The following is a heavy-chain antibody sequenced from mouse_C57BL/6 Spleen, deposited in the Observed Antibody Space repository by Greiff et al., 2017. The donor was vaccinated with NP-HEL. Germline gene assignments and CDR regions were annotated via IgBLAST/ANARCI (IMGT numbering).Heavy chain of an antibody. CDR2: ISSGGSYT. D-gene: IGHD1-1*01. J-gene: IGHJ3*01. Sequence: EVMLVESGGDLVKPGGSLKLSCAASGFTFSSYGMSWVRQTPDKRLEWVATISSGGSYTYYPDSVKGRFTISRDNAKNTLYLQMSSLKSEDTAMYYCATPGWDGSSYAWFAYWGQGTLVTVSA. V-gene: IGHV5-6*01. CDR1: GFTFSSYG. CDR3: ATPGWDGSSYAWFAY.